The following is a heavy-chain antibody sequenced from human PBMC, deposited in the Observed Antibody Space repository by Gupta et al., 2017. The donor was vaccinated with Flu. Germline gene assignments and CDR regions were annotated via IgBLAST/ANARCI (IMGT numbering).Heavy chain of an antibody. CDR2: LKREAEGGTA. J-gene: IGHJ3*02. D-gene: IGHD3-16*01. CDR3: NTDYSGGMTCDI. CDR1: GFSFSSAY. Sequence: EVQLLESGGGWVKPGGSLRLSCAASGFSFSSAYMNWVRQAPGKGLEWVGRLKREAEGGTADYGPHVKGRFTSSRDESKNKLWLQMNSLRTEDTAVEDCNTDYSGGMTCDIWGQGTQGNVST. V-gene: IGHV3-15*01.